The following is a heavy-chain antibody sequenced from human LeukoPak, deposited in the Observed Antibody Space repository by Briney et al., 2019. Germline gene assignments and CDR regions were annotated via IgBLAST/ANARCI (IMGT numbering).Heavy chain of an antibody. D-gene: IGHD5-24*01. V-gene: IGHV1-3*01. J-gene: IGHJ4*02. CDR3: ARAEIPASPFDY. CDR1: GYTFTSYA. Sequence: ASVKVSCTASGYTFTSYAMHWVRQAPGQRLEWMGWINAGNGNTKYSQKFQGRVTMTRDTSTSTVYVELSSLRSEDTAVYYCARAEIPASPFDYWGQGTLVTVSS. CDR2: INAGNGNT.